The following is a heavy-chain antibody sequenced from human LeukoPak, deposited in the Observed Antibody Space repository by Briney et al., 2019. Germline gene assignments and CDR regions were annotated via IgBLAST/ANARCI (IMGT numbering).Heavy chain of an antibody. D-gene: IGHD1-7*01. Sequence: SVEVSCKASGGTFSRYAITWVRQAPGQGLEWMGRIILVPGIPTYAEKFQDRFTISADKSTTTAYMELSSLTSEDTAVYYCARHRAGLVRNNGWNLDWYLDVWGRGTLVTVSS. CDR1: GGTFSRYA. CDR2: IILVPGIP. J-gene: IGHJ2*01. V-gene: IGHV1-69*10. CDR3: ARHRAGLVRNNGWNLDWYLDV.